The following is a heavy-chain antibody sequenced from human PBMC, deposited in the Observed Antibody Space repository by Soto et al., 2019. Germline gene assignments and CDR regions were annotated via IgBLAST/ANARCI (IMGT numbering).Heavy chain of an antibody. J-gene: IGHJ6*02. Sequence: SETLSLTCTVSGGSISSSSYYWGWIRQPPGKGLEWIGSIYYSGSTYYNPSLKSRVTISVDTSKNQFSLKLSSVTAADTAVYYCARRMVGAATPNYYYYGMDVWGQGTTVTVSS. D-gene: IGHD2-15*01. CDR1: GGSISSSSYY. V-gene: IGHV4-39*01. CDR3: ARRMVGAATPNYYYYGMDV. CDR2: IYYSGST.